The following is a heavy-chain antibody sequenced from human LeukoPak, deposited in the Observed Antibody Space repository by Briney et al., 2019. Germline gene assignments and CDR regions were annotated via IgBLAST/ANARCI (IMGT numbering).Heavy chain of an antibody. Sequence: PGGSLRLSCAASGFTFSNAWMSWVRQAPGKGLQWVGRIKSKTDGGTTHYAAPVKGRFTISRDDSKNTLYLQMDSLKSEDTAIYYCTRDVHYYMDVWGKGTTVTISS. CDR3: TRDVHYYMDV. V-gene: IGHV3-15*01. J-gene: IGHJ6*03. D-gene: IGHD2-8*01. CDR2: IKSKTDGGTT. CDR1: GFTFSNAW.